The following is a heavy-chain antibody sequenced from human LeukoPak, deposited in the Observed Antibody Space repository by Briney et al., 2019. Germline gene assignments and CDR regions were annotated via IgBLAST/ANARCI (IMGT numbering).Heavy chain of an antibody. Sequence: GGSLRLSCAASGFTFSSYVLSWVRQAPGKGLEWVSGISGNGGTTYYAASVKGRFIISRDSSKKTLYLQMNSLRAEDTAVYYCAGGSYYQLFDYWGQGTLVTVSS. V-gene: IGHV3-23*01. CDR2: ISGNGGTT. CDR1: GFTFSSYV. D-gene: IGHD3-10*01. CDR3: AGGSYYQLFDY. J-gene: IGHJ4*02.